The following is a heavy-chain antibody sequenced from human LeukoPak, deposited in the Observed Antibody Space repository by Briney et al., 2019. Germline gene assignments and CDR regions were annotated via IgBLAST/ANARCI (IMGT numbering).Heavy chain of an antibody. Sequence: GASVKVSCKASGYTFTSYGISWVRQAPGQGLEWMGWISAYNGNTNYAQKLQGRVTMTTDTSTSTAYIELRSLRSDDTAVYYCARDHDTMIVVVNWFDPWGQGTLVTVSS. CDR2: ISAYNGNT. D-gene: IGHD3-22*01. CDR3: ARDHDTMIVVVNWFDP. CDR1: GYTFTSYG. V-gene: IGHV1-18*01. J-gene: IGHJ5*02.